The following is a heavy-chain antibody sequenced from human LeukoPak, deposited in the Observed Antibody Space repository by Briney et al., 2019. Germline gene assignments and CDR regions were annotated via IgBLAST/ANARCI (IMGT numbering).Heavy chain of an antibody. CDR1: GFTFSDYY. J-gene: IGHJ4*02. V-gene: IGHV3-11*06. CDR3: ARLGWATAPLDY. CDR2: ISSSSSYA. Sequence: GGSLRLSCAASGFTFSDYYMSWIRQAPGKGLEWVSYISSSSSYANYADSVKGRFTISRDNAKNSLYLQMNSLRAEDTAVYYCARLGWATAPLDYWGQGTLVTVSS. D-gene: IGHD5-12*01.